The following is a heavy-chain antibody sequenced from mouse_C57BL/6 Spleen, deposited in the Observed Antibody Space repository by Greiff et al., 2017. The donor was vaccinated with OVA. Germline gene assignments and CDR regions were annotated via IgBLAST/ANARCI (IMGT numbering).Heavy chain of an antibody. V-gene: IGHV7-3*01. CDR2: IRNKANGYTT. D-gene: IGHD1-1*01. CDR1: GFTFTDYY. J-gene: IGHJ1*03. Sequence: EVQRVESGGGLVQPGGSLSLSCAASGFTFTDYYMSWVRQPPGKALEWLGFIRNKANGYTTEYSASVKGRFTISRDNSQSILYLQMNALRAEDSATYYCARSPTTVVATDWYFDVWGTGTTVTVSS. CDR3: ARSPTTVVATDWYFDV.